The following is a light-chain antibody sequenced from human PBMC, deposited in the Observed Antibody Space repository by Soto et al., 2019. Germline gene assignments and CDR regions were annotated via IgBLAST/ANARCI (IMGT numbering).Light chain of an antibody. J-gene: IGLJ1*01. Sequence: QSVLTQPASVSGSPGQSITISCTGTSSDVGNGQYVSWYQQYPGKAPKLMIYEVSNRPSGVSNRFSASKSGNTASLTISGLQAEDEADYYCSSYTASSTFVFGTGTKLTVL. CDR2: EVS. V-gene: IGLV2-14*01. CDR1: SSDVGNGQY. CDR3: SSYTASSTFV.